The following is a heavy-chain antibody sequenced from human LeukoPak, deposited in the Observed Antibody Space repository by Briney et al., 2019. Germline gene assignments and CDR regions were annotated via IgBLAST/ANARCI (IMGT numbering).Heavy chain of an antibody. V-gene: IGHV3-21*01. J-gene: IGHJ4*02. Sequence: GGSLRRSCAASGFAFNTYTMDWVRQAPGKGLEWVSSIRSTSSYMFYADSLKGRFTISRDNAKNSLYLQMNSLRAEDTAVYYCARARPEGYDWNSLPLDYWGQGALVTVSS. D-gene: IGHD1-7*01. CDR3: ARARPEGYDWNSLPLDY. CDR1: GFAFNTYT. CDR2: IRSTSSYM.